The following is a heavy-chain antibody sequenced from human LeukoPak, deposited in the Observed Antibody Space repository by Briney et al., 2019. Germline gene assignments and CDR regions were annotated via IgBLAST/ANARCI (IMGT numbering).Heavy chain of an antibody. V-gene: IGHV1-8*01. Sequence: ASVKVSCKASGYTFTSYDFDWVRQATGQRPEWMGWMSPNSGDTGYAQKFQDRVTMTRNTSISTAYMELSSLRSDDTAVYYCARGPPNWGYDYWGPGTLVTVSS. CDR2: MSPNSGDT. CDR3: ARGPPNWGYDY. D-gene: IGHD7-27*01. CDR1: GYTFTSYD. J-gene: IGHJ4*02.